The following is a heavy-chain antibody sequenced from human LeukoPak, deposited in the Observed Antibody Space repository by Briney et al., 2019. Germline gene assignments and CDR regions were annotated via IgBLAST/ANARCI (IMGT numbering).Heavy chain of an antibody. CDR3: ARAGNMGSGWYRDY. CDR2: INHSGST. V-gene: IGHV4-34*01. D-gene: IGHD6-19*01. CDR1: GGSFSGYY. Sequence: SETLSLTCAVYGGSFSGYYWSWIRQPPGKGLKWIGEINHSGSTNYNPSLKSRVTISVDTSKNQFSLKLSSVTATDTAVYYCARAGNMGSGWYRDYWGQGTLVTVSS. J-gene: IGHJ4*02.